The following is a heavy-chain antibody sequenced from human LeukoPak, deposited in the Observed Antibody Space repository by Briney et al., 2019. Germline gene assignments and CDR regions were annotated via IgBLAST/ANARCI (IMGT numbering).Heavy chain of an antibody. CDR2: ISSSGSTI. V-gene: IGHV3-48*03. Sequence: PGGSLRLSCAASGFTFSSYEMNWVRQAPGKGLEWVSYISSSGSTIYYADSVKGRFTISRDNAKNSLYLQMNSLRAEDTAVYYCARVSVRGLRAFDIWGQGTMVTVSS. CDR1: GFTFSSYE. CDR3: ARVSVRGLRAFDI. D-gene: IGHD4-17*01. J-gene: IGHJ3*02.